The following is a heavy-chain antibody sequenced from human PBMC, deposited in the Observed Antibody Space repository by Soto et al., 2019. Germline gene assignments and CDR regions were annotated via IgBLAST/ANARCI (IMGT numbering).Heavy chain of an antibody. CDR2: VYYSGST. CDR3: ARVWAAAGTDYYYYGMDV. CDR1: GGSISGYY. D-gene: IGHD6-13*01. Sequence: SETLSLTCNVSGGSISGYYWNWIRQPPGKGLEWIGCVYYSGSTNYNPSLKSRVTISVDTSKNQFSLKLSSVTAADTAVYYCARVWAAAGTDYYYYGMDVWGQGTTVTVSS. J-gene: IGHJ6*02. V-gene: IGHV4-59*01.